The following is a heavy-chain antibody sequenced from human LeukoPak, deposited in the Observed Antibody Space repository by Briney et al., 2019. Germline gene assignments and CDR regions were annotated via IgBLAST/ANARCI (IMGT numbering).Heavy chain of an antibody. CDR3: AKGLPVSDFWSGNGYYYGMDV. CDR1: GFTFSDYY. CDR2: ITENGDRS. V-gene: IGHV3-23*01. D-gene: IGHD3-3*01. Sequence: GGSLRLSCAASGFTFSDYYMSWIRQAPGKGPEWVSTITENGDRSYYTDSVMGRFTISRDISKNTLSLQMNRLRAEDTAVYYCAKGLPVSDFWSGNGYYYGMDVWGQGTTVTVS. J-gene: IGHJ6*02.